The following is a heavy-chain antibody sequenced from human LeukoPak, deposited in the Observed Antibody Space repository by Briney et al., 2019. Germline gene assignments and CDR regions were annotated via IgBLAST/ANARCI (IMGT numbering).Heavy chain of an antibody. V-gene: IGHV1-3*01. Sequence: ASVKVSCKASGYTFTDYTMHWLRQAPGQRLDWMGWINGGSGNTKYSPEFQGRVTITRDTSASTAYMELSSLRSEDTAVYYCANPRYDSSGYYYVDWGQGTLVTISS. CDR3: ANPRYDSSGYYYVD. CDR1: GYTFTDYT. D-gene: IGHD3-22*01. CDR2: INGGSGNT. J-gene: IGHJ4*02.